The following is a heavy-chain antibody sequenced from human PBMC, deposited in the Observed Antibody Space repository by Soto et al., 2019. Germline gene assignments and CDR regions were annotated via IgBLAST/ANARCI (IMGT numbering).Heavy chain of an antibody. D-gene: IGHD3-16*01. CDR3: ARMETFGSLNWFDP. CDR2: MNPGSGDT. Sequence: XSVKVSCKASGYSFTNNDVRWVRQATGQGLEWMGWMNPGSGDTGYAQKFQGRVTMTRDISIATAYMELSSLRSDDTDIYYCARMETFGSLNWFDPWGQGNPVPVSS. CDR1: GYSFTNND. V-gene: IGHV1-8*01. J-gene: IGHJ5*02.